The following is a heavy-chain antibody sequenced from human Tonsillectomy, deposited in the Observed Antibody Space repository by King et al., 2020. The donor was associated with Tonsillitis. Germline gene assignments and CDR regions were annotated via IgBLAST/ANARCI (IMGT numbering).Heavy chain of an antibody. CDR3: AKDKGPIVVVVAAKYYYYGMDV. J-gene: IGHJ6*02. V-gene: IGHV3-9*01. CDR2: ISWNSGSI. D-gene: IGHD2-15*01. Sequence: VQLVESGGGLVQPGRSLRLSCAASGFTFDDNAMHWVRHAPGKGLEWVSGISWNSGSIGYADSVKGRFTISRDNAKNSLYLQMNSLRAEDTALYYCAKDKGPIVVVVAAKYYYYGMDVWGQGTTVTVSS. CDR1: GFTFDDNA.